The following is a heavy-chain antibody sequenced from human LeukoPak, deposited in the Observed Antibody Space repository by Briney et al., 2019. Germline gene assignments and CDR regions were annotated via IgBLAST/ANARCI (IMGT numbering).Heavy chain of an antibody. CDR1: EFTFSSYA. J-gene: IGHJ6*03. V-gene: IGHV3-30*04. CDR3: ARGGIGQYYYYYYMDV. CDR2: ISYDGSNK. D-gene: IGHD1-14*01. Sequence: GGSLRLSCAASEFTFSSYAMHWVRQAPGKGLEWVALISYDGSNKYYADSVKGRFTISRDNSKNTLYLQMNSLRAEDTAVYYCARGGIGQYYYYYYMDVWGKGTTVTVSS.